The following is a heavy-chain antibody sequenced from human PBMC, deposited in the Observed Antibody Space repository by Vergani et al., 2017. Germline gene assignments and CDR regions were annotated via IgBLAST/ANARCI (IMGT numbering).Heavy chain of an antibody. CDR1: GGSLSSGCYY. CDR2: IYYSGST. J-gene: IGHJ4*02. V-gene: IGHV4-31*03. Sequence: QVQLQESGPGLVKPSQTLSLTCTVSGGSLSSGCYYRSWIRQHPGKGLEWIGYIYYSGSTYYNPSLKSRVTISVDTSKNQFSLKLSSVTAADTAVYYCARGYSTSGFDYWGQGTLVTVSS. D-gene: IGHD2-2*01. CDR3: ARGYSTSGFDY.